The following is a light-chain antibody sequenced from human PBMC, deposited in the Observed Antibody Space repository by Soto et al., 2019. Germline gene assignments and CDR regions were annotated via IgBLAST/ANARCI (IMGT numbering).Light chain of an antibody. J-gene: IGKJ4*01. CDR3: QQSYSTPLT. V-gene: IGKV1-39*01. Sequence: DIQMTQSPSSLSASVGDRVTITCRASQSINSYLNWYQQKPGKPPKLLIYAASSLQSGVPSRFSGSGSGTDFTLTISSLQPEDFATYYCQQSYSTPLTFGGGTKVDIK. CDR1: QSINSY. CDR2: AAS.